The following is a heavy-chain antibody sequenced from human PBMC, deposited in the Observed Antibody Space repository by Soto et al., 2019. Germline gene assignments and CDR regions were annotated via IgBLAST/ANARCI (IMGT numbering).Heavy chain of an antibody. D-gene: IGHD4-4*01. CDR1: AFSLSNARMG. CDR2: IFSNDEK. V-gene: IGHV2-26*01. J-gene: IGHJ6*02. Sequence: SGPTLVNPTETLTLTCTVSAFSLSNARMGVSWIRQPPGKALEWLAHIFSNDEKSYRTSLKSRLTISKDTSESQPGHTRTNMDPVDTGTYYCARTVSRPPPGYYHYYYGMDVWGQGTTVDVSS. CDR3: ARTVSRPPPGYYHYYYGMDV.